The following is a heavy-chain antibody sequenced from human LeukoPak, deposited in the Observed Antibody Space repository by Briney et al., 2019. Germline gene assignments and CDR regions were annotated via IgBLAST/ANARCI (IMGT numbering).Heavy chain of an antibody. CDR1: GGSISSSNW. J-gene: IGHJ6*02. CDR2: IYHSGST. CDR3: ARLEVAAAGGDYYGMDV. D-gene: IGHD6-13*01. V-gene: IGHV4-4*02. Sequence: PSETLSRTCAVSGGSISSSNWWSWVRQPPGKGQEWIGEIYHSGSTNYNPSLKSRVTISVDKSKNQFSLKLSSVTAADTAVYYCARLEVAAAGGDYYGMDVWGQGTTVTVSS.